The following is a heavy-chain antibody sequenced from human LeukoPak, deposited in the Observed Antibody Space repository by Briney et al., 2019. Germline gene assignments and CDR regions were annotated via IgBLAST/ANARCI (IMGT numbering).Heavy chain of an antibody. CDR3: TTYGRDGYKGYY. CDR1: GFTFSPYS. V-gene: IGHV3-48*04. Sequence: GGSLRLSCVASGFTFSPYSMRWVRQAPGKGLEWISYISNSVSTTYYADSVKGRFTISRDNAKNSVYLQMNSLRVEDTGVYYCTTYGRDGYKGYYWGQGTQVTVSS. CDR2: ISNSVSTT. D-gene: IGHD5-24*01. J-gene: IGHJ4*02.